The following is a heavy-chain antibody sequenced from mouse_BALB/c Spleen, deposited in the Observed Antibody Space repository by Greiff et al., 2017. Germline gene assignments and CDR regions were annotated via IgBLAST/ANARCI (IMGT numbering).Heavy chain of an antibody. Sequence: QVQLQQSGAELVRPGTSVKVSCKASGYAFTNYLIEWVKQRPGQGLEWIGVINPGSGGTNYNEKFKGKATLTADKSSSTAYMQLSSLTSDDSAVYFCARSNRPYYFDYWGQGTTLTVSS. CDR2: INPGSGGT. V-gene: IGHV1-54*01. CDR1: GYAFTNYL. CDR3: ARSNRPYYFDY. J-gene: IGHJ2*01. D-gene: IGHD2-14*01.